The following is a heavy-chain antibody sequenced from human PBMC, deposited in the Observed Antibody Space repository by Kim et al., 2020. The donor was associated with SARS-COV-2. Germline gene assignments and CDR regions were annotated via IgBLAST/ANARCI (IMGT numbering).Heavy chain of an antibody. CDR1: GYSISSGYY. CDR2: IYHSGST. J-gene: IGHJ4*02. CDR3: ARPINDDYGDYGFN. Sequence: SETLSLTCTVSGYSISSGYYWGWIRQPPGKGLEWIGSIYHSGSTYYNPSLKSRVTISVDTSKNQFSLKLSSVTAADTAVYYCARPINDDYGDYGFNWGQGTLVTVSS. V-gene: IGHV4-38-2*02. D-gene: IGHD4-17*01.